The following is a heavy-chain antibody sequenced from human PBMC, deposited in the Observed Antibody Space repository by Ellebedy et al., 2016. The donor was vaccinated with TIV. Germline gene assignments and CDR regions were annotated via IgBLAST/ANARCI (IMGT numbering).Heavy chain of an antibody. CDR2: LHPSGTP. Sequence: SETLSLTCAVSGVSITSHFWTWIRQPAGGGLEWIGRLHPSGTPNYNPSLKSRVIMSRDTSKDQFSLKWSSVTAADTAVYYCARHGPQWFDAFDLWGQGTLVTVSS. V-gene: IGHV4-4*07. CDR1: GVSITSHF. D-gene: IGHD3-22*01. CDR3: ARHGPQWFDAFDL. J-gene: IGHJ3*01.